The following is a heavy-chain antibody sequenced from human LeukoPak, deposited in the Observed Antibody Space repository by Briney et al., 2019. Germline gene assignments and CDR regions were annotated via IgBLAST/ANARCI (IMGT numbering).Heavy chain of an antibody. Sequence: GGSLRLSCAASGFTFSSYAMSWVRQAPGKGLEWVSATSGSDGTTYYADSVKGRFTISRDNSKNTLYLQMNSLRAEDTAVYYCAKDGTAMVPYYFDYWGQGTLVTVSS. V-gene: IGHV3-23*01. CDR1: GFTFSSYA. CDR3: AKDGTAMVPYYFDY. J-gene: IGHJ4*02. D-gene: IGHD5-18*01. CDR2: TSGSDGTT.